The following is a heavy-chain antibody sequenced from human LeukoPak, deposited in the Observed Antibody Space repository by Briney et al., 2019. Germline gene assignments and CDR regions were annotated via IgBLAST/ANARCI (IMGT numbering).Heavy chain of an antibody. V-gene: IGHV3-11*04. Sequence: KPGGSLRLSCAASGFDFNVYSMNWIRQVPGKGLEWISYMSSSGDTIYYADSVKGRFTISRDNAKNSLYLQMNSLRAEDTAVYYCARRGREGAFDIWGQGTMVTVSS. D-gene: IGHD1-26*01. CDR2: MSSSGDTI. CDR1: GFDFNVYS. CDR3: ARRGREGAFDI. J-gene: IGHJ3*02.